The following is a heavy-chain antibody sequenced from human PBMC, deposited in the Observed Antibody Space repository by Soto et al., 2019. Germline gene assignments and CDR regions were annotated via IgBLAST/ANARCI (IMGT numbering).Heavy chain of an antibody. CDR3: ARLLRHNYYGMDV. D-gene: IGHD5-12*01. V-gene: IGHV4-39*01. J-gene: IGHJ6*02. CDR1: GGSISSSSYY. Sequence: QLQLQESGPGLVKPSETLSLTCTVSGGSISSSSYYWGWIRQPPGKALEWIGSIYYSGSTYYNPSLKSRVTISVDTSKNQFSLKLSSVTAADTAVYYCARLLRHNYYGMDVWGQGTTVTVSS. CDR2: IYYSGST.